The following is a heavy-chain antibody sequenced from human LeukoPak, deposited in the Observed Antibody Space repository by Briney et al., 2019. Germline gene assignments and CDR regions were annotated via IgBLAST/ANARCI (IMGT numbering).Heavy chain of an antibody. CDR1: GYSFTSYW. V-gene: IGHV5-51*01. CDR3: ARHGSYGYLTFDY. D-gene: IGHD5-18*01. J-gene: IGHJ4*02. Sequence: GESLRISCKGSGYSFTSYWIGWVRQMSGKGLEWMGIIYPGDSDTRYSPSFRGQVTISADKSISTAYLQWSSLKASDTAMYYCARHGSYGYLTFDYWGQGTLVTVSS. CDR2: IYPGDSDT.